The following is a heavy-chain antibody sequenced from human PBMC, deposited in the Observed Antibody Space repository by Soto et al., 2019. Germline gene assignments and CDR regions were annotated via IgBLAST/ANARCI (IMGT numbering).Heavy chain of an antibody. CDR3: ARDRANYNYYYYGMDV. CDR2: IWYDGSNK. J-gene: IGHJ6*02. Sequence: QVQLVESGGGVVQPGRSLRLSCAASGFTFSNYGMHWVRQAPGKGLEWVAVIWYDGSNKFYADSVKGRFTISRDNSKNTLYLQMNSRRAEDTAVYYCARDRANYNYYYYGMDVWGQGTTVTVSS. D-gene: IGHD1-7*01. CDR1: GFTFSNYG. V-gene: IGHV3-33*01.